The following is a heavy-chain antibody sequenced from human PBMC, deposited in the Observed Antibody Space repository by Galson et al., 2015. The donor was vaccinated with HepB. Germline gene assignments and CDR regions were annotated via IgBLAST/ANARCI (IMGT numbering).Heavy chain of an antibody. CDR1: GYTFTGYY. CDR2: INPHSGGT. J-gene: IGHJ5*02. D-gene: IGHD3-16*01. V-gene: IGHV1-2*02. Sequence: SVKVSCKASGYTFTGYYIHWVRQVPGQGLEWMGWINPHSGGTNYAQKFQGRVTMTRDTSISTAYMELSSLRSDDTAVDYRASAACTYTTSCSPDFPWGQGTLVTVSS. CDR3: ASAACTYTTSCSPDFP.